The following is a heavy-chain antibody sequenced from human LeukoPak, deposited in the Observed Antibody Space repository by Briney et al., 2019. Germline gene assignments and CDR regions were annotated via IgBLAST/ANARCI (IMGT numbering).Heavy chain of an antibody. D-gene: IGHD5-18*01. CDR1: GFTFSSYW. V-gene: IGHV3-7*01. CDR2: IKEDGSEK. Sequence: GGSLRLSCAASGFTFSSYWMSWVRQAPGKGLEWVANIKEDGSEKYYVDSVKGRFTISRDNAKNSLYLQMNSLRAADTAVYYCASGIISNGWNRRFGFDYWGQGTLVTVSS. CDR3: ASGIISNGWNRRFGFDY. J-gene: IGHJ4*02.